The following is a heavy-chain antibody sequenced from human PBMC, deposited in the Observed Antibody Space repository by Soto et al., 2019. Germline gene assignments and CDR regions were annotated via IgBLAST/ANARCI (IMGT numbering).Heavy chain of an antibody. J-gene: IGHJ6*02. V-gene: IGHV3-30*18. CDR1: GFTFSSYG. Sequence: GGSLRLSCAASGFTFSSYGMHWVRQAPGKGLEWVAVISYDGSNKYYADSVKGRFTISRDNSKNTLYLQMNSLRAEDTAVYYCAKDLHRIAAAGDYYYYYYGMDVWGQGTTVTVSS. D-gene: IGHD6-13*01. CDR2: ISYDGSNK. CDR3: AKDLHRIAAAGDYYYYYYGMDV.